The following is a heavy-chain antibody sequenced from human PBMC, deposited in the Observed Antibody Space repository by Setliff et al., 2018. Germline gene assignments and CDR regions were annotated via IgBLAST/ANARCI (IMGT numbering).Heavy chain of an antibody. D-gene: IGHD1-26*01. Sequence: SVKVSCKISGDTFRTYSINWVRQAPGQGLEWMGGIIPIFGAADYAQKFQGRVTITTDESASTSYMELISLKSDDTAVYYCARDQSPHYYHPASGDAFDSWGQGALVTVSS. CDR3: ARDQSPHYYHPASGDAFDS. CDR2: IIPIFGAA. J-gene: IGHJ3*01. V-gene: IGHV1-69*05. CDR1: GDTFRTYS.